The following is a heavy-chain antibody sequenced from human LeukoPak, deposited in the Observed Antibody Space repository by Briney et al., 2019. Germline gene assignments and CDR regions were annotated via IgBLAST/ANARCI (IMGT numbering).Heavy chain of an antibody. CDR1: GGSFSGYY. CDR2: INHSGST. J-gene: IGHJ3*02. Sequence: PSETLSLTCAVYGGSFSGYYWSWIRQPPGKGLEWIGEINHSGSTNYNPSLKSRVTISVDTSKNQFSLKLSSVTAADTAVYYCARESDCGGDCYSDAFDIWGQGTMVTVSS. D-gene: IGHD2-21*02. V-gene: IGHV4-34*01. CDR3: ARESDCGGDCYSDAFDI.